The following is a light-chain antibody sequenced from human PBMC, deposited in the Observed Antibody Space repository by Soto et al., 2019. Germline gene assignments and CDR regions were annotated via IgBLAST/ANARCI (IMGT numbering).Light chain of an antibody. V-gene: IGKV1-13*02. Sequence: AIQLTQSPSSLSGSVGDRVTITCRASQGISSALAWYQQKPGKAPKLLIYDASSLESGVPSRFSGSGSGTDFTLTISSLQPEDFATYYCQQFNSYLPLTFGGGTKVEIK. J-gene: IGKJ4*01. CDR2: DAS. CDR3: QQFNSYLPLT. CDR1: QGISSA.